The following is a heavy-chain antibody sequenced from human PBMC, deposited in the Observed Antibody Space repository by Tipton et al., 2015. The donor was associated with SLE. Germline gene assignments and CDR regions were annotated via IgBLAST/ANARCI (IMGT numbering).Heavy chain of an antibody. J-gene: IGHJ4*02. CDR1: GGSLSGNY. CDR3: AKLPRLPFGFSSSWYRDY. D-gene: IGHD6-13*01. V-gene: IGHV4-34*01. CDR2: INHSGNT. Sequence: TLSLTCAVYGGSLSGNYWSWIRQPPGKGLEWIGEINHSGNTNYNPSLKSRVTISVDTSKNQFSLKLTSMTAADTAVYYCAKLPRLPFGFSSSWYRDYWGQGTLVTVSS.